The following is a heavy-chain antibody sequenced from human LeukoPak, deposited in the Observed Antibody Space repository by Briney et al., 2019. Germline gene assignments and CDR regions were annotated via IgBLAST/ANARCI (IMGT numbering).Heavy chain of an antibody. CDR3: AKDLGQWLERGYYGMDV. J-gene: IGHJ6*02. Sequence: GGSLRLSGAASGFTVNSNYMSWVRQAPGKGLEWVSVIYSGGTTYYADSVKGRFTISRDNSKNTLYLQMNSLRAEDTAVYYCAKDLGQWLERGYYGMDVWGQGTTVTVSS. CDR2: IYSGGTT. CDR1: GFTVNSNY. D-gene: IGHD6-19*01. V-gene: IGHV3-53*05.